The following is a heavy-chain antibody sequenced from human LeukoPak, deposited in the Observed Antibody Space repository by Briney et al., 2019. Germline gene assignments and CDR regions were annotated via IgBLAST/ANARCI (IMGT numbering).Heavy chain of an antibody. Sequence: GGSLRLSCAASGFTFSSYGMHWVRQAPGKGLEWVAVISYDGSNKYYADSVKGRFTISRDNSKNTLYLQVNSLRAEDTAVYYCAKLSGSYRLDAFDIWGQGTMVTVSS. J-gene: IGHJ3*02. D-gene: IGHD1-26*01. V-gene: IGHV3-30*18. CDR1: GFTFSSYG. CDR2: ISYDGSNK. CDR3: AKLSGSYRLDAFDI.